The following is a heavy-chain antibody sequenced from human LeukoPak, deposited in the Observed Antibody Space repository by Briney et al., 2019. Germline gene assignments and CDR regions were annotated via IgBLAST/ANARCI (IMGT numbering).Heavy chain of an antibody. J-gene: IGHJ4*02. CDR1: GGTFSSYA. D-gene: IGHD1-26*01. CDR2: IIPIFGTA. Sequence: SVKVSCKASGGTFSSYAISWVRQAPGQGLEWMGGIIPIFGTANYAQKFQSRVTITTDESTSTAYMELSSLRSEDTAVYYCARASGSYYYFDYWGQGTLVTVSS. CDR3: ARASGSYYYFDY. V-gene: IGHV1-69*05.